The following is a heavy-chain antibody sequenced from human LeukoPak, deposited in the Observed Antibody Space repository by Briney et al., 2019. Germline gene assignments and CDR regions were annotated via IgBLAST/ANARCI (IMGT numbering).Heavy chain of an antibody. Sequence: SETLSLTCTVSGGSISSYYWSWIRQPLGKGLQWIGYIYYSGSTNYNPSLKSRVTISIDTSKNQFFLKLSSVTAADTAVYYFARASNGLDYWGQGTLVTVSS. J-gene: IGHJ4*02. V-gene: IGHV4-59*01. CDR2: IYYSGST. CDR3: ARASNGLDY. CDR1: GGSISSYY.